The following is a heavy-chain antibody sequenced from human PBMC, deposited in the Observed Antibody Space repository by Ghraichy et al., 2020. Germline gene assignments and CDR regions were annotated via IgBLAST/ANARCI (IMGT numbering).Heavy chain of an antibody. D-gene: IGHD4-23*01. CDR3: ARGSTVVRYYYYDGMDV. CDR1: EFTFSSYS. CDR2: ITSSSRFI. J-gene: IGHJ6*02. V-gene: IGHV3-48*02. Sequence: LSLTCVGSEFTFSSYSMNWVRQAPGKGLEWVSYITSSSRFISYADSVKGRFTVSRDNGQNSLYLQMKSLRDEDTAVYYCARGSTVVRYYYYDGMDVWVQGTTVTVSS.